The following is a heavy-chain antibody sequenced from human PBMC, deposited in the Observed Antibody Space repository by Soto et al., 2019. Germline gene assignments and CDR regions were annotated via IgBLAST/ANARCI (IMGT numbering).Heavy chain of an antibody. J-gene: IGHJ6*02. V-gene: IGHV3-11*05. CDR1: GFTFSDYY. D-gene: IGHD4-4*01. CDR3: ARLADCSNNICSYGRDV. CDR2: ISSNSTYA. Sequence: QVQLVESGGGLVKPGGSLRLSCAASGFTFSDYYMSWVRQAPGRGLEWVSYISSNSTYANYADSVKGRFTISRDNAKNSLDLQMNSLRDDDTALYYCARLADCSNNICSYGRDVWGQGTTVTVSS.